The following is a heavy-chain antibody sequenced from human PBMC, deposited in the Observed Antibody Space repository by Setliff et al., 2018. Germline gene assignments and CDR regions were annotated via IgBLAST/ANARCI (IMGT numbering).Heavy chain of an antibody. V-gene: IGHV4-61*02. CDR1: GASISTGSYF. CDR3: ARELWAFDP. Sequence: TLSLPCTVSGASISTGSYFWSWIRQFAGKKLEWIGRVDASGRINYNPSLESRVSISLDTSKNQFSLNLGSVTAADTAVYFCARELWAFDPWGQGTQVTVSS. CDR2: VDASGRI. J-gene: IGHJ5*02. D-gene: IGHD3-16*01.